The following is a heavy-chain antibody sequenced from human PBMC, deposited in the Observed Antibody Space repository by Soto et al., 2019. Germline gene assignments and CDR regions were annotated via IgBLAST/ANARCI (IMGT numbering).Heavy chain of an antibody. CDR2: ISNSDDTT. V-gene: IGHV3-23*01. CDR1: GFAFSRHA. CDR3: AKGYADSDS. Sequence: GGSLRLSCATSGFAFSRHAMSWVRQTPGRGLEWLSSISNSDDTTYYAASVKGRFIISRDMSKSTLFLQMSSLRAEDTAVYYCAKGYADSDSWGQGTQVTVSS. J-gene: IGHJ4*02. D-gene: IGHD5-18*01.